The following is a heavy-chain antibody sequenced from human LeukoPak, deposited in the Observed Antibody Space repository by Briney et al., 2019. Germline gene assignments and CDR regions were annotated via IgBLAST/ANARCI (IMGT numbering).Heavy chain of an antibody. J-gene: IGHJ5*02. D-gene: IGHD3-9*01. CDR3: ARGNFDWLQISNWFDP. Sequence: PGGSLRLSCPASGFTFSSYAMSWSRRAPAKGRGGVPVISYDGSNKYYADSVKGRFTISRDNSKNTLYLQMNSLRAEDTAVYYCARGNFDWLQISNWFDPWGQGTLVTVSS. CDR1: GFTFSSYA. V-gene: IGHV3-30-3*01. CDR2: ISYDGSNK.